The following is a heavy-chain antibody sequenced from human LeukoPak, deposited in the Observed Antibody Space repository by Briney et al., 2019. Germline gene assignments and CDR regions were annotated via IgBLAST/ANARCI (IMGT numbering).Heavy chain of an antibody. CDR1: GGSFSGYY. Sequence: SETLSLTCAVYGGSFSGYYWSWIRQPPGKGLEWIGEINHSGSTNYNPSLKSRVTISVDTSKNQFSLKLSSVTAADTAVYHCARGGSSWYETHWGQGTLVTVSS. CDR2: INHSGST. V-gene: IGHV4-34*01. D-gene: IGHD6-13*01. J-gene: IGHJ4*02. CDR3: ARGGSSWYETH.